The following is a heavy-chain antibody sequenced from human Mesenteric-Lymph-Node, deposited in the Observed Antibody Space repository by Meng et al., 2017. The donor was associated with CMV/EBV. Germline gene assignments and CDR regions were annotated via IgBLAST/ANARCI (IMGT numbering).Heavy chain of an antibody. CDR1: GFIVDDYA. J-gene: IGHJ6*02. D-gene: IGHD4-11*01. V-gene: IGHV3-9*01. CDR3: ATTTPEHYYYYGMDV. CDR2: ISWSSRSI. Sequence: SLKISCAGFGFIVDDYAMHWVRQAPGKGLEWVSGISWSSRSIDYADSVKGRFTISRDNAKNTLYLQMNSLRAEDTAVYYCATTTPEHYYYYGMDVWGQGTTVTVSS.